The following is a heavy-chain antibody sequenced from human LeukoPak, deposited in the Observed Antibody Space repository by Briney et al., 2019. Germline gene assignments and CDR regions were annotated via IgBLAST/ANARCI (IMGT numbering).Heavy chain of an antibody. Sequence: PEGSLRLSCAASEFTFSNYVMNWVRQAPGKGLEWVSSIRQSGDITYYADSVKGRFTISRDNSKNTLSLQMNSLSREDTAIYYCVRRGGSDGWGAFDIWGQGTVVTVSS. CDR1: EFTFSNYV. D-gene: IGHD5-24*01. CDR3: VRRGGSDGWGAFDI. V-gene: IGHV3-23*01. CDR2: IRQSGDIT. J-gene: IGHJ3*02.